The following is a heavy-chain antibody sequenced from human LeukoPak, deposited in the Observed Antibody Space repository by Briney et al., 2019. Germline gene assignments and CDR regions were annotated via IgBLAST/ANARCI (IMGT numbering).Heavy chain of an antibody. CDR2: IHYSGST. Sequence: KPSETLSLTCTVSRGSISSEFWSWIRQPPGKGLEWIGYIHYSGSTSYNPSPKSRVTISVDTSKNQFSLKLDSVTAADTAVYYCARQAYCSGTSCYPFDYWGQGTLVTVSS. J-gene: IGHJ4*02. CDR3: ARQAYCSGTSCYPFDY. D-gene: IGHD2-2*01. CDR1: RGSISSEF. V-gene: IGHV4-59*08.